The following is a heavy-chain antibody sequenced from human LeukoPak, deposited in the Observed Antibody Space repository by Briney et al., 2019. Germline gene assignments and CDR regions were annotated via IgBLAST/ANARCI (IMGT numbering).Heavy chain of an antibody. CDR1: GFTFSSYG. Sequence: GGSLRLSCAASGFTFSSYGMHWVRQAPGKGLEWVALILHDESNEYYADSVKGRFTISRDNSKNILYLQMNSLRVDDTAMYYCAKPLPGVAAAGTNAFDIWGQGTMVTVSS. CDR2: ILHDESNE. J-gene: IGHJ3*02. CDR3: AKPLPGVAAAGTNAFDI. D-gene: IGHD6-13*01. V-gene: IGHV3-30*02.